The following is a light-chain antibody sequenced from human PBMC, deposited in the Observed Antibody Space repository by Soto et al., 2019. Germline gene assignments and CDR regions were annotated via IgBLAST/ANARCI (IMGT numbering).Light chain of an antibody. V-gene: IGKV1-27*01. CDR1: QGFSNS. CDR3: QKYDSAPLT. CDR2: GAS. J-gene: IGKJ4*01. Sequence: DIQMTQSPXSLTASIGXXVXXXXRXSQGFSNSLAWYQQKPGKVPTLLIYGASILQSGVPSRFSGSGSGTEFTLTISCLQPEDVATYFCQKYDSAPLTFGGGTKVEIK.